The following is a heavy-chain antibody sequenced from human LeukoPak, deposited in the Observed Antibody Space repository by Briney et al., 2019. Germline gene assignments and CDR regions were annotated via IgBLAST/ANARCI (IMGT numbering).Heavy chain of an antibody. V-gene: IGHV3-11*06. D-gene: IGHD1-20*01. CDR3: ARDGYNWNQDY. J-gene: IGHJ4*02. Sequence: GGSLRLSCAASGFTFSDYYMSWIRQAPGKGLEWVSYNSSSSSYTNYADSVKGRFTISRDNAKNLLYLQMNSLRAEDTAVYYCARDGYNWNQDYWGQGTLVTVSS. CDR1: GFTFSDYY. CDR2: NSSSSSYT.